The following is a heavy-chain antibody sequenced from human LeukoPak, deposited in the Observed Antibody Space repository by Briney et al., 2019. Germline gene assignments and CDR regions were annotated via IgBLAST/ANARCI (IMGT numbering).Heavy chain of an antibody. CDR2: ISSSSSTI. D-gene: IGHD3-22*01. CDR3: ARLDYYDSSHIDY. Sequence: GGSLRLSCAASGFTFSSYSMNWVRQAPGKGLEWVSYISSSSSTIYYADSVKGRFTISRDNAKNSLYLQMNSLRAEDTAVYYCARLDYYDSSHIDYWGQGTLVTVSS. CDR1: GFTFSSYS. J-gene: IGHJ4*02. V-gene: IGHV3-48*01.